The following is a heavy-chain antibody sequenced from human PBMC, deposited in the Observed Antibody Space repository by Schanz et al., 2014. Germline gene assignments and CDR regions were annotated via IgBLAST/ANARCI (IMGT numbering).Heavy chain of an antibody. Sequence: QVQLVESGGGVVQPGRSLRLSCAASGFNFGDYYMTWVRQAPGKGLECVSILYIRSTYYADSVKGRFTISRDNSKNTLYLQMNSLRAEDTAVYYCAKGSMAARPLLPTDYYFYGTDIWGQGTTVTVSS. V-gene: IGHV3-NL1*01. CDR3: AKGSMAARPLLPTDYYFYGTDI. CDR2: LYIRST. CDR1: GFNFGDYY. J-gene: IGHJ6*02. D-gene: IGHD6-6*01.